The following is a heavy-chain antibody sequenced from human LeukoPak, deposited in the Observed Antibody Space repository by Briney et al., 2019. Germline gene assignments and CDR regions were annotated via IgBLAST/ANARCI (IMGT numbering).Heavy chain of an antibody. Sequence: GGSLRLSCAASGFTFSSYAMSWVRQTPGEGLEWVSGISGSGGSRDYVGSVKGRFTISRDNSKDTLNLQMNSLRAEDTAVYYCAKASGSSIAARDGAGWFDPWGQGTLVTVSS. CDR3: AKASGSSIAARDGAGWFDP. CDR1: GFTFSSYA. D-gene: IGHD6-6*01. CDR2: ISGSGGSR. V-gene: IGHV3-23*01. J-gene: IGHJ5*02.